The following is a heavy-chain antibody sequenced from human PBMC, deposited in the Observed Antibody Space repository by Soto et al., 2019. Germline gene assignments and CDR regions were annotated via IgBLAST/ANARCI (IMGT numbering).Heavy chain of an antibody. V-gene: IGHV1-18*04. D-gene: IGHD3-10*01. CDR3: ARDHMVRGTGWYYHYGMEV. J-gene: IGHJ6*01. Sequence: ASVKVSCKASGYTFTSYGISWVRQAPGQGLEWMGWISAYNGNTNYAQKLQGRVTMTTDTSTSTAYMELRSLRSDDTAVYYCARDHMVRGTGWYYHYGMEVLGQGTTVIVS. CDR2: ISAYNGNT. CDR1: GYTFTSYG.